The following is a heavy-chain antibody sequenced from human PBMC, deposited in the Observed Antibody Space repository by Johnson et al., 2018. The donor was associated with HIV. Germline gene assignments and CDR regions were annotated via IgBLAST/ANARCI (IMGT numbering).Heavy chain of an antibody. D-gene: IGHD2-8*01. J-gene: IGHJ3*02. CDR1: GFTFSSHW. CDR2: INSDGSII. CDR3: ARGYCTHGVCYTKVDAFDI. V-gene: IGHV3-74*02. Sequence: VQLVESGGALVQPGGSLRLSCAASGFTFSSHWMHWVRQVPGKGLVWVSRINSDGSIISYADSVKVRLTISRDNAKNTLFLQMNSLRPEDTAVYYCARGYCTHGVCYTKVDAFDIWGQGTMVTVSS.